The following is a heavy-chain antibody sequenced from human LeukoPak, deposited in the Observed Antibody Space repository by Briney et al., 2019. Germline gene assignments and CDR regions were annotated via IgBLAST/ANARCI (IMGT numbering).Heavy chain of an antibody. CDR1: GFTVSSNY. J-gene: IGHJ4*02. V-gene: IGHV3-23*01. CDR2: ISGSGGST. D-gene: IGHD3-22*01. CDR3: AKFAVISVGIDY. Sequence: GGSLRLSCAASGFTVSSNYMSWVRQAPGKGLEWVSAISGSGGSTYYADSVKGRFTISRDNSKNTLYLQMNSLRAEDTAVYYCAKFAVISVGIDYWGQGTLVTVSS.